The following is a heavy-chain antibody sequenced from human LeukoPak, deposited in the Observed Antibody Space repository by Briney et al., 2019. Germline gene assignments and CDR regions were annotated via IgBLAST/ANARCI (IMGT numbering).Heavy chain of an antibody. CDR1: GFTFSSYA. J-gene: IGHJ3*02. CDR2: ISYDGSNK. CDR3: ARELESHAFDI. V-gene: IGHV3-30*04. Sequence: GGSLRLSCAASGFTFSSYAMHWVRQAPGKGLEWVAVISYDGSNKYYADSVKGRFTISRDNSKNTLYLQMNSLRAEDTAVYYCARELESHAFDIWGQGTMVTVSS.